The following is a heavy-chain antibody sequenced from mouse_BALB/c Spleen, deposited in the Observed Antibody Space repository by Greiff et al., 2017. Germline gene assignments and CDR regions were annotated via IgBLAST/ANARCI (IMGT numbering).Heavy chain of an antibody. Sequence: VQLQQSGAELVKPGASVKLSCTASGFNIKDTYMHWVKQRPEQGLEWIGRIDPANGNTKYDPKFQGKATITADTSSNTAYLQLSSLTSEDTAVYYCASSDYGSSYFDYWGQGTTLTVSS. CDR2: IDPANGNT. D-gene: IGHD1-1*01. J-gene: IGHJ2*01. CDR3: ASSDYGSSYFDY. V-gene: IGHV14-3*02. CDR1: GFNIKDTY.